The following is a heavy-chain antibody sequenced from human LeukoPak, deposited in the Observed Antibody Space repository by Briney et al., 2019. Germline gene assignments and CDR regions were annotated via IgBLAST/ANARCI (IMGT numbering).Heavy chain of an antibody. CDR1: GGSISSYY. CDR3: ARYCSSTSCLNFDY. Sequence: KTSETLSLTCTVSGGSISSYYWNWIRQPPGKGLEWIGYIYYSGRTNYNPSLKSRVTISVDTSKNQFSLKLSSVTAADTAVYYCARYCSSTSCLNFDYWGQGTLVTVSS. J-gene: IGHJ4*02. CDR2: IYYSGRT. V-gene: IGHV4-59*01. D-gene: IGHD2-2*01.